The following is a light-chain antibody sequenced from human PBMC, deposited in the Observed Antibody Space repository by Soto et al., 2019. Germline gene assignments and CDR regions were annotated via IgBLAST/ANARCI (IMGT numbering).Light chain of an antibody. CDR2: EVS. V-gene: IGLV2-14*01. CDR3: SSRTSSSTVM. CDR1: NSNIGGRNY. J-gene: IGLJ3*02. Sequence: QSVLTQPPSASGTPGQRVTISCSGSNSNIGGRNYVFWYHQVPGTAPKLLIYEVSNRPSGVSTRFSASKSGNTASLTISGLQAEDEADYYCSSRTSSSTVMFGGATKLTVL.